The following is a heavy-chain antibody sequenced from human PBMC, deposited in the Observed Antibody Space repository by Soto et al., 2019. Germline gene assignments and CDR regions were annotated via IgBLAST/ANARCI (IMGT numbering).Heavy chain of an antibody. Sequence: GGSLLLSCAPSVFTFSIYWMHWVRQAPGKGLVWVSRINSDGSSTSYADSVKGRFTISIDNAKNTLYLQMNSLRAEDTAVYYCVVHSYDSWGQGTLVTVSS. CDR2: INSDGSST. CDR1: VFTFSIYW. D-gene: IGHD5-18*01. CDR3: VVHSYDS. J-gene: IGHJ5*02. V-gene: IGHV3-74*01.